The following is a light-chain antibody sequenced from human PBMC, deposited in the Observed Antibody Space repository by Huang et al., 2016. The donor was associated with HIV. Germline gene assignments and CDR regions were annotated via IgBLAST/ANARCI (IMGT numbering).Light chain of an antibody. CDR2: EAS. Sequence: ETLMTQFPATLSVSPGERATLSCRASQNVRNNLAWYQQKPGQAPRLRFSEASSRATGVPGRFSASGSGIDFTLTISSLQSEDFAVYYCQQFNNWPPAFGGGTTVEIK. CDR1: QNVRNN. J-gene: IGKJ4*01. CDR3: QQFNNWPPA. V-gene: IGKV3-15*01.